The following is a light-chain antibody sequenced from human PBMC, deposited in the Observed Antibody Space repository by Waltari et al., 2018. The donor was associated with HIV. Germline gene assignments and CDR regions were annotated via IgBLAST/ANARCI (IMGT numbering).Light chain of an antibody. J-gene: IGLJ3*02. CDR1: SSNIGSNT. V-gene: IGLV1-44*01. CDR2: SNN. CDR3: AAWDDSLNGPV. Sequence: SVLTQPPSASGTPVQTVTISCSGSSSNIGSNTVTWYHQLPGTAPKLLIYSNNQRPSGVPGRFSGSKSGTSASLAISGLQSEDEADYYCAAWDDSLNGPVFGGGTKLTVL.